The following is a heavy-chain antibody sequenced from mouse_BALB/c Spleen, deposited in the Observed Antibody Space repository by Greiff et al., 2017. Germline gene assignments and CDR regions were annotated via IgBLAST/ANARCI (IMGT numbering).Heavy chain of an antibody. V-gene: IGHV5-4*02. CDR3: ARGGGLNPHY. CDR1: GFTFSDYY. Sequence: EVKLVESGGGLVKPGGSLKLSCAASGFTFSDYYMYWVRQTPEKRLEWVATISDGGSYTYYPDSVKGRFTISRDNAKNNLYLQMSSLKSEDTAMYYCARGGGLNPHYWGQGTTLTVSS. CDR2: ISDGGSYT. J-gene: IGHJ2*01. D-gene: IGHD2-2*01.